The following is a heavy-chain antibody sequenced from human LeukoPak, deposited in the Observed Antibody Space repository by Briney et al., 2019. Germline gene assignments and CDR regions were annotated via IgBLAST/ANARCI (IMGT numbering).Heavy chain of an antibody. CDR3: ERGAGTTPPYFDY. J-gene: IGHJ4*02. V-gene: IGHV3-20*04. Sequence: RPGGSLRLSCAAPGSTFADYGMTWARQAPRKGLEWVAGINWNGGGTGYAVSVKGRFTISRDNDKNSLYLQMNSLRAEDTALYYCERGAGTTPPYFDYWGQGTLVTVSS. CDR2: INWNGGGT. CDR1: GSTFADYG. D-gene: IGHD1-14*01.